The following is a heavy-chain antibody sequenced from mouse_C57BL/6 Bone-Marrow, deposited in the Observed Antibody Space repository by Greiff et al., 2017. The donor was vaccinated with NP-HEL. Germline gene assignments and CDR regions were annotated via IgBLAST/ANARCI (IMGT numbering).Heavy chain of an antibody. D-gene: IGHD2-1*01. V-gene: IGHV1-19*01. CDR1: GYTFTDYY. CDR3: ARKGYGKPFAY. Sequence: VQLQQSGPVLVKPGASVKMSCKASGYTFTDYYMNWVKQSHGKSLEWIGVINPYNGGTSYNQKFKGKATLTVDKSSSTAYMELNSLTSEDSAVYYCARKGYGKPFAYWGQGTLGTVSA. CDR2: INPYNGGT. J-gene: IGHJ3*01.